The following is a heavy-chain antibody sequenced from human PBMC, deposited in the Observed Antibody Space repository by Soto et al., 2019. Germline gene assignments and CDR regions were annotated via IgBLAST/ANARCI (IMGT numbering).Heavy chain of an antibody. CDR2: IYWDDDK. V-gene: IGHV2-5*02. CDR1: GFSLSTSGVG. Sequence: SGPTLVNPTQTLTLTCTFSGFSLSTSGVGVGWIRQPPGKALEWLALIYWDDDKRYSPSLKSRLTITKDTSKNQVVLTMTNMDPVDTATYYCAHSLGYCSGGSCPDAFDIWGQGTMVTVSS. CDR3: AHSLGYCSGGSCPDAFDI. D-gene: IGHD2-15*01. J-gene: IGHJ3*02.